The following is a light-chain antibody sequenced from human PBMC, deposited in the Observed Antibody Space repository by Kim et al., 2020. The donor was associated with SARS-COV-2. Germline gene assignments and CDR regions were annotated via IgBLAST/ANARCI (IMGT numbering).Light chain of an antibody. CDR1: QSISVW. V-gene: IGKV1-5*03. CDR2: KST. CDR3: LQYNSHWT. Sequence: DIQMTQSPSTLSASVGDTVTITCRASQSISVWLAWYQQKPGKAPKVLIYKSTYLQSGVPSRFSGSGSGTEFTFTISSLQPDDFATYYWLQYNSHWTFGQGTKVDIK. J-gene: IGKJ1*01.